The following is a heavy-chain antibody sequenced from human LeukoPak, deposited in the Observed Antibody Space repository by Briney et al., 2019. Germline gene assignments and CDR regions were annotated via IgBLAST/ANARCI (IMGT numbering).Heavy chain of an antibody. D-gene: IGHD3-10*01. CDR1: GVSISSSNSY. J-gene: IGHJ4*02. CDR3: ARDQDHYGSGSYYNHFDY. Sequence: PSETLSLTCTVSGVSISSSNSYWGWIRQPPGKGLEWIGRIYTSGSTNYNPSLKSRVTMSVDTSKNQFSLKLSSVTAADTAVYYCARDQDHYGSGSYYNHFDYWGQGTLVTVSS. CDR2: IYTSGST. V-gene: IGHV4-39*07.